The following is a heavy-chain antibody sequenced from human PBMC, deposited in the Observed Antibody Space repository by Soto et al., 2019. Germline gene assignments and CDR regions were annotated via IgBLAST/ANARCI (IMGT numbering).Heavy chain of an antibody. J-gene: IGHJ4*02. CDR1: GGSISSSSYY. CDR3: ANSLGPTTGIDY. Sequence: QLQLQESGPRLVRPSETLSLTCTVSGGSISSSSYYWGWIRQPPGKGLEWIGNIRYSGNTYYNPSLKSRVTMSVDTSKGQFSLDLASVTAADTAVYYCANSLGPTTGIDYWGQGTLVTVSS. D-gene: IGHD1-26*01. V-gene: IGHV4-39*01. CDR2: IRYSGNT.